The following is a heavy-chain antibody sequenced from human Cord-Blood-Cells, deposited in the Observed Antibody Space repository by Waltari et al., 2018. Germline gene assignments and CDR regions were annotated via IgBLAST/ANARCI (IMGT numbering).Heavy chain of an antibody. V-gene: IGHV1-46*01. J-gene: IGHJ4*02. CDR3: ARGGYYDFWSGYLYYFDY. CDR1: GYTFPSYY. Sequence: QVQLVQSGAEVKKPGASVKVSCKASGYTFPSYYMHWVRQAPGQGLEWMGIINPSGGSTSYAQKFQGRVTMTRDTSTSTVYMELSSLRSEDTAVYYCARGGYYDFWSGYLYYFDYWGQGTLVTVSS. D-gene: IGHD3-3*01. CDR2: INPSGGST.